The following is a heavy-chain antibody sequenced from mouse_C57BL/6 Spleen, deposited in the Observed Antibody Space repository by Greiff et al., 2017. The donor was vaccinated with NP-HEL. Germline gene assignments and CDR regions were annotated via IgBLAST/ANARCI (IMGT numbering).Heavy chain of an antibody. D-gene: IGHD1-1*01. J-gene: IGHJ3*01. CDR2: ISNGGGST. CDR1: GFTFSDYY. Sequence: EVKVEESGGGLVQPGGSLKLSCAASGFTFSDYYMYWVRQTPEKRLEWVAYISNGGGSTYYPDTVKGRFTISRDNAKNTLYLQMSRLKSEDTAMYYCAKNYGSSHLFAYWGQGTLVTVSA. CDR3: AKNYGSSHLFAY. V-gene: IGHV5-12*01.